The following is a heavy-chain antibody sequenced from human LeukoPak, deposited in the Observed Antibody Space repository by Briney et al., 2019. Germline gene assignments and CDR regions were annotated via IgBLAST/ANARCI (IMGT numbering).Heavy chain of an antibody. D-gene: IGHD5-12*01. CDR2: ISGSTIYT. CDR1: GFTFSSYT. J-gene: IGHJ4*02. V-gene: IGHV3-23*01. Sequence: GGSLRLSCAASGFTFSSYTMSWVRQAPGKGLEWVSAISGSTIYTYYADSVKGRFTTSRDNSKNTLYLQMNSLSVEDTAVYFCASQASGYYFFDSWGQGTLVTVSS. CDR3: ASQASGYYFFDS.